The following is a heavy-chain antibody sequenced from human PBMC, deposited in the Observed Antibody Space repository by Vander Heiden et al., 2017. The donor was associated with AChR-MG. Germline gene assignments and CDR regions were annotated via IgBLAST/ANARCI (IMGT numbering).Heavy chain of an antibody. CDR1: GGSFGGYY. V-gene: IGHV4-34*01. J-gene: IGHJ4*02. CDR2: INHSGST. CDR3: ASGRDDFWSGYYPIYLDY. Sequence: QVQLQRGGAGLLKPSETLSLTCAVYGGSFGGYYWGRIGQPPGKGLEWIGEINHSGSTNYTPSLKSRVNISVDTSKNQFYLKLSSVTAADTAVYYCASGRDDFWSGYYPIYLDYWGQGTLVTVSS. D-gene: IGHD3-3*01.